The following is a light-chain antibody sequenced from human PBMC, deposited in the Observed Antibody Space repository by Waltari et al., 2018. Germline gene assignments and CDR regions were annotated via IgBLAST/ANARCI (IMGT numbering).Light chain of an antibody. CDR2: WAS. CDR3: HQYRSGHT. CDR1: QSVLYSSNNKTY. Sequence: DIVMTQSPDSLAVSLGERATINCKSSQSVLYSSNNKTYLAWYQQTPGHPPKLLIYWASTRESRVPDRFSGSGSGTDFTLTSSSLQAEDVAVYYWHQYRSGHTFGQGTKLEI. V-gene: IGKV4-1*01. J-gene: IGKJ2*01.